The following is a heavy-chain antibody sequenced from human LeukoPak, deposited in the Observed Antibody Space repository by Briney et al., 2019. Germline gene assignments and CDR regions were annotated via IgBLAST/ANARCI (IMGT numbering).Heavy chain of an antibody. D-gene: IGHD6-19*01. V-gene: IGHV4-34*01. J-gene: IGHJ4*02. Sequence: PSETLSLTCTVSGGSISSYYWSWIRQPPGKGLEWIGEINHSGSTNYNPSLKSRVTISVDTSKNQFSLKLSSVTAADTAVYYCARRARLVRPLDYWGQGTLVTVSS. CDR2: INHSGST. CDR3: ARRARLVRPLDY. CDR1: GGSISSYY.